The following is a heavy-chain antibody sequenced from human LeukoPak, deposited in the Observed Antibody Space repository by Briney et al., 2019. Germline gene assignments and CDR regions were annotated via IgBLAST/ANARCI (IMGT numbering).Heavy chain of an antibody. V-gene: IGHV3-23*01. CDR3: ATDLGHWNSGTPGSY. CDR2: ISGSGGST. CDR1: GFTFSSYA. Sequence: GGPLRLSCAASGFTFSSYAMSWVRQAPGKGLEWVSAISGSGGSTYYADSVKGRFTISRDNSKNTLYLQMNSLRAEDTAVYYCATDLGHWNSGTPGSYWGQGTLVTVSS. J-gene: IGHJ4*02. D-gene: IGHD1-7*01.